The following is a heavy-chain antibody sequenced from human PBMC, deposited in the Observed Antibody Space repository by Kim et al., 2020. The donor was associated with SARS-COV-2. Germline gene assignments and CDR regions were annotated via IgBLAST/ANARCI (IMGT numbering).Heavy chain of an antibody. CDR3: AKDTYSSDWHYYGMDV. J-gene: IGHJ6*02. V-gene: IGHV3-23*01. D-gene: IGHD6-19*01. Sequence: VKGRFTVSRDSSQNTLYLQMNSLRAEDTAVYYCAKDTYSSDWHYYGMDVWGQGTTVTVSS.